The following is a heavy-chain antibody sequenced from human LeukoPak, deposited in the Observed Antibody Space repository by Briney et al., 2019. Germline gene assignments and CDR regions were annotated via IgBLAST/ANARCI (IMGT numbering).Heavy chain of an antibody. Sequence: GGSLRLSCAASGFTLSAYSMNWVRQAPGKGLEWVASISPNSGYIYYGDSMEGRFTISRDNANNSLHLQMNSLRAEDTAVYYCARAFGEYTLDYWGQGTLVTVSS. CDR1: GFTLSAYS. J-gene: IGHJ4*02. CDR2: ISPNSGYI. V-gene: IGHV3-21*01. D-gene: IGHD3-10*01. CDR3: ARAFGEYTLDY.